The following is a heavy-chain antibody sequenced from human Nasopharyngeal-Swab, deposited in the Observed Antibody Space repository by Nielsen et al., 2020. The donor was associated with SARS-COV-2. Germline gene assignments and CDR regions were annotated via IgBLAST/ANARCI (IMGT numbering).Heavy chain of an antibody. V-gene: IGHV3-53*01. CDR3: ARDEIVGYDYVWGTY. CDR2: IYSGGST. J-gene: IGHJ4*02. Sequence: GGSLRLSCAASGFTVSSNYMSWVRQAPGKGLEWVSVIYSGGSTYYADSVKGRFTISRDNAKNSLYLQMNSLRAEDTAVYYCARDEIVGYDYVWGTYWGQGTLVTVSS. D-gene: IGHD3-16*01. CDR1: GFTVSSNY.